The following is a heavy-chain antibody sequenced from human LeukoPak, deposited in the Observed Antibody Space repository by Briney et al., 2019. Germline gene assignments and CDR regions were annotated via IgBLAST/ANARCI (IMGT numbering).Heavy chain of an antibody. CDR2: ISYDGSNK. V-gene: IGHV3-30*04. Sequence: PGGSLRLSCAASGFTFSSYAMHWVRQAPGKGLEWVAVISYDGSNKYYADSVKGRFTISRDNSKNTLYLQMNSLRAEDTAVYYCARGGGWGNWNDAVDYWGQGTLVTVSS. D-gene: IGHD1-1*01. CDR1: GFTFSSYA. CDR3: ARGGGWGNWNDAVDY. J-gene: IGHJ4*02.